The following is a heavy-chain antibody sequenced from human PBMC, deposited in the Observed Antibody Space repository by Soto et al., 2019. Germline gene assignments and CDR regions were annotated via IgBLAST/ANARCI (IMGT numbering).Heavy chain of an antibody. J-gene: IGHJ4*02. D-gene: IGHD3-16*01. CDR2: IYHSGST. V-gene: IGHV4-4*02. CDR3: ARDLRLGYFDY. CDR1: NGSITGSNW. Sequence: QVQLQESGPGLVKPSGTLSLTCAVSNGSITGSNWWSWVRQPPGKGLEWIGQIYHSGSTNYNPSLKSRVTISLDKSKNQFSLKLSSVTAADTAVYYCARDLRLGYFDYWGQGTLVTVSS.